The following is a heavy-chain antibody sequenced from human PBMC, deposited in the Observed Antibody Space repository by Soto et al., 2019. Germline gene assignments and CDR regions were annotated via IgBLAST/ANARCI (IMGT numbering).Heavy chain of an antibody. CDR2: IIPIFGTA. V-gene: IGHV1-69*13. CDR3: ARDIGIAASPDYYYGMDV. D-gene: IGHD6-6*01. J-gene: IGHJ6*02. Sequence: SVKVSFKASGGTFSSYAISWVRQAPGQGLEWMGGIIPIFGTANYAQKFQGRVTITADESTSTAYMELSSLRSEDTAVYYCARDIGIAASPDYYYGMDVWGQGTTVTVS. CDR1: GGTFSSYA.